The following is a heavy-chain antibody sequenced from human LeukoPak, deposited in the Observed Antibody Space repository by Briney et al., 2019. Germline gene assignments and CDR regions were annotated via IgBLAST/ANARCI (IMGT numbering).Heavy chain of an antibody. CDR2: ISGGDGST. D-gene: IGHD1-26*01. V-gene: IGHV3-23*01. Sequence: GGSLRLSCAASGFTFSSYAMSWVRQAPGKGLEWVSTISGGDGSTYYAVSVKGRFTISRDNSKNTLYLQMNSLRAEDTAVYYCAGYGGSYPYYMDVWGKGTTVTISS. CDR3: AGYGGSYPYYMDV. CDR1: GFTFSSYA. J-gene: IGHJ6*03.